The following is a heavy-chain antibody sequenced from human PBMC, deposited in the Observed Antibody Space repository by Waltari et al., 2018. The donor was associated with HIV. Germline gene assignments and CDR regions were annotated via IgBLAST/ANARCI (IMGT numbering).Heavy chain of an antibody. CDR1: GFTFEDYA. CDR3: VRGPMDKWFDP. V-gene: IGHV3-9*01. J-gene: IGHJ5*02. CDR2: ITCDSERV. Sequence: ELQLVESGGGLVQPGRSLRLSCAASGFTFEDYAMPWVRQAPGKCLEWVSSITCDSERVRYADSVKGRFTISRDNAKNSLYMQMNSLRTDGTAFYYCVRGPMDKWFDPWGQGTLVTVSS. D-gene: IGHD3-10*01.